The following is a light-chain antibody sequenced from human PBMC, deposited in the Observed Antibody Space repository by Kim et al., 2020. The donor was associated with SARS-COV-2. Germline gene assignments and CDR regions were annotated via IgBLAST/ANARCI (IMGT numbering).Light chain of an antibody. V-gene: IGKV4-1*01. CDR2: WAS. CDR1: QSLLYTSNRKNY. J-gene: IGKJ1*01. Sequence: DIVMTQSPDSLAVSLGERATINCTSSQSLLYTSNRKNYLAWYQQQLGQSPKLLLYWASTRDSGVPDRFSGSGSGTHFTLSISSLQAEDVAVYYCQQYFSTPRTFGHGTKLEI. CDR3: QQYFSTPRT.